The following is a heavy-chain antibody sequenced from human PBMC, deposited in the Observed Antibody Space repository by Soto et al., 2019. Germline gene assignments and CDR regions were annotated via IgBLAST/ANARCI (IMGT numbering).Heavy chain of an antibody. J-gene: IGHJ3*02. CDR3: ARDLGYYDSSGPFSDAFDI. CDR2: ISSSSSYI. V-gene: IGHV3-21*01. Sequence: GGSLRLSCAASGFTFSSYSMNWVRQAPGKGLEWVSSISSSSSYIYYADSVKGRFTISRDNAKNSLYLQMNSLRAEDTAVYYCARDLGYYDSSGPFSDAFDIWGQGTMVTVS. D-gene: IGHD3-22*01. CDR1: GFTFSSYS.